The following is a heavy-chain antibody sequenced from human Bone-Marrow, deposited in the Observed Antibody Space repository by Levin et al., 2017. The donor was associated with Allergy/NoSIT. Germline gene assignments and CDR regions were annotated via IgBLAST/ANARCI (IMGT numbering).Heavy chain of an antibody. V-gene: IGHV3-73*01. D-gene: IGHD3-22*01. CDR3: TRRISVVITTDAFDI. Sequence: LTCAASGFTFSGSAMHWVRQASGKGLEWVGRIRSKANSYATAYAASVKGRFTISRDDSKNTAYLQMNSLKTEDTAVYYCTRRISVVITTDAFDIWGQGTMVTVSS. CDR1: GFTFSGSA. CDR2: IRSKANSYAT. J-gene: IGHJ3*02.